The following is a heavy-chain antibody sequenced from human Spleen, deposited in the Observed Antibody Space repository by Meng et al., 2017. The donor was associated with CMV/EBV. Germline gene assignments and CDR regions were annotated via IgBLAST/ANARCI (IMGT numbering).Heavy chain of an antibody. D-gene: IGHD3/OR15-3a*01. CDR1: GGSISTSGYK. Sequence: SGGSISTSGYKWSWLRQHKGKGLEWIGFIYYSGSAYYNASLKSRISISIDPSKTQFSLKVTSVTAADTAVYYCARVAVDRLSSFDFWGQGTLVTVSS. V-gene: IGHV4-31*02. J-gene: IGHJ4*02. CDR2: IYYSGSA. CDR3: ARVAVDRLSSFDF.